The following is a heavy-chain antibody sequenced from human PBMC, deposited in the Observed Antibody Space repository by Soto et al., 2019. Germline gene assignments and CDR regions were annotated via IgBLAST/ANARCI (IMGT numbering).Heavy chain of an antibody. CDR1: GFTFSSYA. CDR3: ARGGDFWSGSPPYYYYGMDD. J-gene: IGHJ6*02. D-gene: IGHD3-3*01. CDR2: ISYDGSNK. Sequence: QVQLVESGGGVVQPGRSLRLSCAASGFTFSSYAMHWVRQAPGKGLEWVAVISYDGSNKYYADSVKGRFTISKDNSNNTLYLQMNSLRAEDTAVYYWARGGDFWSGSPPYYYYGMDDRGQGTTVTVSS. V-gene: IGHV3-30-3*01.